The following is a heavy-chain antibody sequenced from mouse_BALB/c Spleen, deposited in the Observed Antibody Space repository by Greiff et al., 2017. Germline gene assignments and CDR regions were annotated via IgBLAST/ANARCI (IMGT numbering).Heavy chain of an antibody. J-gene: IGHJ1*01. V-gene: IGHV1-54*03. CDR1: GYAFTNYL. Sequence: QVQLQQSGAELVRPGTSVKVSCKASGYAFTNYLIEWVKQRPGQGLEWIGVINPGSGGTNYNEKFKGKATLTADKSSSTAYMHLSSLTSDDSAVYFCARSGTVVALYWYFDVWGAGTTVTVSS. CDR2: INPGSGGT. D-gene: IGHD1-1*01. CDR3: ARSGTVVALYWYFDV.